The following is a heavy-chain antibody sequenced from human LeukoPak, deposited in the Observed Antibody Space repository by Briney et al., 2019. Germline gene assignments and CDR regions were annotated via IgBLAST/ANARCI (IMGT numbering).Heavy chain of an antibody. CDR3: ARGVDYYDGSGYLFDY. D-gene: IGHD3-22*01. CDR2: IYPGDSDT. V-gene: IGHV5-51*01. J-gene: IGHJ4*02. CDR1: GYSFTSYW. Sequence: GESLQISCKGSGYSFTSYWIGWVRQMPGKGLEWMGIIYPGDSDTRYSPSFQGQVTISADKSISTAYLQWSSLKASDTAMYYCARGVDYYDGSGYLFDYWGQGTLVTVSS.